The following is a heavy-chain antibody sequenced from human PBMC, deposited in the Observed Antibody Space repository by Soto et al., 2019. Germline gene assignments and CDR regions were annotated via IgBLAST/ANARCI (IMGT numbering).Heavy chain of an antibody. D-gene: IGHD2-2*01. CDR2: IYSGGST. CDR3: ARARNGVPAANFDY. J-gene: IGHJ4*02. CDR1: GFTVSSNY. V-gene: IGHV3-66*01. Sequence: GGSLRLSCAASGFTVSSNYMSWVRQAPGKGLEWVSVIYSGGSTYYADSVKGRFTISRDNSKNTLYLQMNSLRAEDTAVYYCARARNGVPAANFDYWGQGTLVTVSS.